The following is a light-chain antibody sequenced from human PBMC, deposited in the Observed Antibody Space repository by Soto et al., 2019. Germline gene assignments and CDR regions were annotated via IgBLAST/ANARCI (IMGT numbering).Light chain of an antibody. CDR3: QSYDSSLSGFWV. J-gene: IGLJ3*02. CDR2: GNS. Sequence: QAVVTQPPSVSGAPGQRVPFSCTGGSSTIGAGYDVPWYQQLPGTAPKLLIYGNSNRPSGVPDRFSGSKSGTSASLAITGLQAEDEADYYCQSYDSSLSGFWVFGGGTKVTVL. CDR1: SSTIGAGYD. V-gene: IGLV1-40*01.